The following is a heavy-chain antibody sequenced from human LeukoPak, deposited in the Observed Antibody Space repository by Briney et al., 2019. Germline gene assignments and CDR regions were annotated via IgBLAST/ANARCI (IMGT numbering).Heavy chain of an antibody. CDR3: ARDWNYDSSGYGSWFDP. J-gene: IGHJ5*02. CDR2: ISAYNGNT. CDR1: GYTFTSYG. Sequence: ASVKVSFTASGYTFTSYGISWVRQAPGQGLEWMGWISAYNGNTNYAQKLQGRVTMTTDTSTSTAYMELRSLRSDDTAVYYCARDWNYDSSGYGSWFDPWGQGTLVTVSS. V-gene: IGHV1-18*01. D-gene: IGHD3-22*01.